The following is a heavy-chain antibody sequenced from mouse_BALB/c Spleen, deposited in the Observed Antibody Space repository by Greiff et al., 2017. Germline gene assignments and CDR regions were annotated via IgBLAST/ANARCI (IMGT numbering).Heavy chain of an antibody. CDR3: ARGYSNYGY. CDR2: ISYSGST. CDR1: GYSITSDYA. D-gene: IGHD2-5*01. Sequence: EVKLLESGPGLVKPSQSLSLTCTVTGYSITSDYAWNWIRQFPGNKLEWMGYISYSGSTSYNPSLKSRISITRDTSKNQFFLQLNSVTTEDTATYYCARGYSNYGYWGQGTTLTVSS. J-gene: IGHJ2*01. V-gene: IGHV3-2*02.